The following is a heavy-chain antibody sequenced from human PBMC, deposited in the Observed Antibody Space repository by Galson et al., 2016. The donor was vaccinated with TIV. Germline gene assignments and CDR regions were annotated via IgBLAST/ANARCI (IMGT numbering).Heavy chain of an antibody. D-gene: IGHD2-15*01. CDR3: SRDRVVDGTYYYYYFGMDV. V-gene: IGHV3-66*02. CDR1: GLSVNINY. CDR2: ISDGGNT. Sequence: SLRLSCAASGLSVNINYMTWVRQAPGKGLEWVSLISDGGNTYYSDSVKGRFTISRDNSKNTLYLQMNSLRVEDTAVYYCSRDRVVDGTYYYYYFGMDVWGQGTAVTVSS. J-gene: IGHJ6*02.